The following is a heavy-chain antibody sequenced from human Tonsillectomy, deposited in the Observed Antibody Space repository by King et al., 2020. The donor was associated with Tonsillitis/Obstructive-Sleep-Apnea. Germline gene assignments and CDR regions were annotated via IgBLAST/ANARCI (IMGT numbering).Heavy chain of an antibody. D-gene: IGHD2-2*01. Sequence: VQLVESGAEVKKPGESLKISCEGSGYSFTSYWIGWVRQMPGKGLESMGIIYPGDSDTRYSPSFQGQVTISADKSISTAYLQWSSLKASDTAMYYCARSYCSRTSCSPLYYYYGMDVWGQGTTVTVSS. J-gene: IGHJ6*02. V-gene: IGHV5-51*03. CDR2: IYPGDSDT. CDR3: ARSYCSRTSCSPLYYYYGMDV. CDR1: GYSFTSYW.